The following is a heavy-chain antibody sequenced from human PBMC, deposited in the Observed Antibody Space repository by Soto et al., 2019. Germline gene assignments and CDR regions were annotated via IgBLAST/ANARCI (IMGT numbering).Heavy chain of an antibody. CDR2: ISSSSSYI. V-gene: IGHV3-21*01. Sequence: GESLKISCAASGFTFSSYSMNWVRQAPGKGLEWVSSISSSSSYIYYADSGKGRFIIARDNAMNSMYLQMNGLRAEDTAVYYCASDSSRIVVVITHDLDYWGQGTLVTVSS. CDR3: ASDSSRIVVVITHDLDY. D-gene: IGHD3-22*01. J-gene: IGHJ4*02. CDR1: GFTFSSYS.